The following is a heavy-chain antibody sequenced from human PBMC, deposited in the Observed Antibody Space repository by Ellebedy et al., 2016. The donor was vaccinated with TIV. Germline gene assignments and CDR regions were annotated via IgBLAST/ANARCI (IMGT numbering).Heavy chain of an antibody. CDR3: ARRGAYGDYAVQINSWLDR. V-gene: IGHV3-7*01. D-gene: IGHD4-17*01. J-gene: IGHJ5*02. Sequence: PGGSLRLSCAASGFSFRSYWMTWVRQAPGKGLEWVANIYQDGSWQYSVDSVKGRFTISRDNANNILFLQMNSLRVEDTGVYYCARRGAYGDYAVQINSWLDRWGRGTLVTVSS. CDR1: GFSFRSYW. CDR2: IYQDGSWQ.